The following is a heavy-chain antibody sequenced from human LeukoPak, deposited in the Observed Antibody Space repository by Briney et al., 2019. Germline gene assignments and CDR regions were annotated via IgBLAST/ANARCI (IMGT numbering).Heavy chain of an antibody. D-gene: IGHD3-3*01. CDR2: IIPIFGTA. Sequence: SVKVSCKASGGTFSSYAISWVRQAPGQGLEWMGGIIPIFGTANYAQKFQGRVTITADKSTSTAYMELSSLRSEDTAVYYCARETRITIFGVVTQTFDYWGQGTLVTVSS. V-gene: IGHV1-69*06. J-gene: IGHJ4*02. CDR1: GGTFSSYA. CDR3: ARETRITIFGVVTQTFDY.